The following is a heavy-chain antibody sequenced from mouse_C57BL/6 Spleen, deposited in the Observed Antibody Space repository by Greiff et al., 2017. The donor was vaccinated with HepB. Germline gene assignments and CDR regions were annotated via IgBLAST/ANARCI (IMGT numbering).Heavy chain of an antibody. V-gene: IGHV1-42*01. CDR1: GYSFTGYY. CDR2: INPSTGGT. Sequence: EVQLQQSGPELVKPGASVKISCKASGYSFTGYYMNWVKQSPEKSLEWIGEINPSTGGTTYNQKFKAKATLTVDKSSSTAYMQLNSRTSEDSAVYFCARLGYFGYWGQGTTLTVSS. D-gene: IGHD3-1*01. J-gene: IGHJ2*01. CDR3: ARLGYFGY.